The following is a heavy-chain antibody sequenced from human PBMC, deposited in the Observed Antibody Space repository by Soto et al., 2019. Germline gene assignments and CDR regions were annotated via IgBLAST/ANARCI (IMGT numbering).Heavy chain of an antibody. CDR1: GGSISSYY. CDR2: IYYSGST. V-gene: IGHV4-59*08. J-gene: IGHJ6*03. CDR3: ARGAGITMVRGVIDYYYMDV. Sequence: SETLSLTCTVSGGSISSYYWSWIRQPPGKGLEWIGYIYYSGSTNYNPSLKSRVTISVDTSKNQFSLKLSSVTAADTAVYYCARGAGITMVRGVIDYYYMDVWGKGTTVTVSS. D-gene: IGHD3-10*01.